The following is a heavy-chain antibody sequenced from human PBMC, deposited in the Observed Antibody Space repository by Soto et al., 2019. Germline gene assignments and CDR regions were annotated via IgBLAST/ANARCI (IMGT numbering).Heavy chain of an antibody. CDR3: ARPEVNDYGDSNTFLEF. V-gene: IGHV3-11*01. J-gene: IGHJ4*02. D-gene: IGHD4-17*01. CDR2: ISSSGSTI. Sequence: SWIIKDQGTGLEWVSYISSSGSTIYYAASVKGRFTISRDNAKNSLYLQMNSLRAEDTAVYYCARPEVNDYGDSNTFLEFRGQGTLVTGFS.